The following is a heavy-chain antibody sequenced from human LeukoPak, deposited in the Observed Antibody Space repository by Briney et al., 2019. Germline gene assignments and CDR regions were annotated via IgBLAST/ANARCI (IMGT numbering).Heavy chain of an antibody. CDR3: ARLSWDQLLANCYYYMDV. J-gene: IGHJ6*03. CDR2: IYARGST. CDR1: GGSISSYY. D-gene: IGHD2-2*01. Sequence: SETLSLTCTVSGGSISSYYWSWIRQPPGKGLEWIGDIYARGSTIYNPYLKRRVTLSVNPSNNQFSLKLGSVAAADTAVYYCARLSWDQLLANCYYYMDVWGKGTTVTVSS. V-gene: IGHV4-4*09.